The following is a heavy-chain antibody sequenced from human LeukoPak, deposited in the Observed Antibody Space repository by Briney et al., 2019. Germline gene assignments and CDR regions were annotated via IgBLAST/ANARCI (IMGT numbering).Heavy chain of an antibody. CDR3: ARDMYYDILTGYYYYYGMDV. CDR2: IKQDGSEK. CDR1: GFTFSSYW. D-gene: IGHD3-9*01. J-gene: IGHJ6*04. Sequence: GGSLRLSCAASGFTFSSYWMSWVRQAPGKGLEWVANIKQDGSEKYYVDSVKGRSTISRDNAKNSLYLQMNSLRAEDTAVYYCARDMYYDILTGYYYYYGMDVWGKGTTVTVSS. V-gene: IGHV3-7*03.